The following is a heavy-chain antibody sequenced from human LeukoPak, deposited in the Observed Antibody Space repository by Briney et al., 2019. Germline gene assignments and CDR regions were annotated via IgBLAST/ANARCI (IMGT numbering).Heavy chain of an antibody. D-gene: IGHD4-23*01. CDR2: ISGSGGSR. Sequence: GGSLRLSCAASGFTFSSYAMSWVRQAPGKGLEWVSGISGSGGSRFYTDSVKGRFTISRDNAKNSLYLQMNSLRAEDTAVYYCARDYGGSSPFDYWGQGTLVTVSS. J-gene: IGHJ4*02. CDR1: GFTFSSYA. CDR3: ARDYGGSSPFDY. V-gene: IGHV3-23*01.